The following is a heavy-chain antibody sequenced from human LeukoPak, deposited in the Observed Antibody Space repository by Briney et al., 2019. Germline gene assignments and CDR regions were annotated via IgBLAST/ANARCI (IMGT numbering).Heavy chain of an antibody. Sequence: GGSLRPSCAASGFTFSSYSMNWVRQAPGKGLEWVSSISSSSSYIYYADSVKGRFTISRDNAKNSLYLQMNSLRAEDTAVYYCARDPSGSYSYWGQGTLVTVSS. CDR3: ARDPSGSYSY. D-gene: IGHD1-26*01. CDR1: GFTFSSYS. J-gene: IGHJ4*02. V-gene: IGHV3-21*01. CDR2: ISSSSSYI.